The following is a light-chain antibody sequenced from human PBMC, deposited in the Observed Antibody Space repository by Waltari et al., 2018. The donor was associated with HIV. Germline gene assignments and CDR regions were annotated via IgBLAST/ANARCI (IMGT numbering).Light chain of an antibody. Sequence: QSVLTQPPSVSGAPGQRVTISCTGSSSNIGARARFDVHWYQQLPGSAPKLLINRDTNRPSGVPDRVPGSKSGASASLAITGLQAEYEADYYCQSYDTSLSGSVFGGGTKLTVL. V-gene: IGLV1-40*01. J-gene: IGLJ3*02. CDR2: RDT. CDR1: SSNIGARARFD. CDR3: QSYDTSLSGSV.